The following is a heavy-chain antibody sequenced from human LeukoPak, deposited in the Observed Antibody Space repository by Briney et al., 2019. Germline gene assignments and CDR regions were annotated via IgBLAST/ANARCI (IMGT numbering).Heavy chain of an antibody. Sequence: GGSLRLSCAASGFTFSSYGMHWVRQAPGKGLEWVAVIWYDGNNKYYADSVKGRFTISRDNSRNTLYLQMNSLRAEDTAVYYCARDLYASSYYYMDVWGTGTTVTVSS. V-gene: IGHV3-33*01. CDR1: GFTFSSYG. D-gene: IGHD2-2*01. CDR2: IWYDGNNK. CDR3: ARDLYASSYYYMDV. J-gene: IGHJ6*03.